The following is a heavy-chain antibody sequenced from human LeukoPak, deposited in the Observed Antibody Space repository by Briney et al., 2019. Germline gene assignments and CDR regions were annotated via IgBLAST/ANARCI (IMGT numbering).Heavy chain of an antibody. V-gene: IGHV1-18*01. CDR3: ARVLYYDILTGYYVGSFDY. CDR1: GYTFTSYG. J-gene: IGHJ4*02. CDR2: ISAYNGNT. Sequence: GASVKVSCKASGYTFTSYGISWVRQAPGQGLEWMGWISAYNGNTNYAQKLQGRVTMTTDTSTSTAYMELRSLRSDDTAVYYCARVLYYDILTGYYVGSFDYWGRGTLVIVSS. D-gene: IGHD3-9*01.